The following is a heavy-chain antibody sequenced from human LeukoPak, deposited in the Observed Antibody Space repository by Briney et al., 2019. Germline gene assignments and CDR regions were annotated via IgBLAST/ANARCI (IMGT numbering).Heavy chain of an antibody. Sequence: ASVKVSCKASGYTFTGYYMHWVRQALGQGLEWMGGINPNSGGTNHAQKFQGRVTMTRDTSISTAYMELSSLTSDDTAVYYCARDYIWQDYWGQGTLVTVSS. CDR2: INPNSGGT. CDR1: GYTFTGYY. J-gene: IGHJ4*02. V-gene: IGHV1-2*02. CDR3: ARDYIWQDY.